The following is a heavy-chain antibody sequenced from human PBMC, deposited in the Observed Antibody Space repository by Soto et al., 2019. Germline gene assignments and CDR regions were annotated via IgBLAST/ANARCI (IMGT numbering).Heavy chain of an antibody. V-gene: IGHV4-59*12. CDR3: ARDGAPYGDYPRGRYYYYGMDV. CDR1: GGSISSYY. J-gene: IGHJ6*02. D-gene: IGHD4-17*01. CDR2: IYYSGSTGST. Sequence: SETLSLTCTVSGGSISSYYWSWIRQPPGKGLEWIGYIYYSGSTGSTNYNPSLKSRVTISVDTSKNQFSLKLNSVTAADTAVYYCARDGAPYGDYPRGRYYYYGMDVWGQGTTVTVSS.